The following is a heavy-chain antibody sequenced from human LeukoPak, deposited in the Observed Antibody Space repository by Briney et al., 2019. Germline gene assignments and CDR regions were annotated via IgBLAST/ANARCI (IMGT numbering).Heavy chain of an antibody. V-gene: IGHV4-59*01. J-gene: IGHJ5*02. CDR1: GGSISSSF. D-gene: IGHD3-22*01. CDR2: IYHSGTT. CDR3: ASHSSGYFFWFDP. Sequence: SETLSLTCTVSGGSISSSFWSWIRQPPGKGLEWIGYIYHSGTTNYNPSLKSRLTISVDTSKNQFSLKLTSVTAAGTAVYYCASHSSGYFFWFDPWGQGTLVTVSS.